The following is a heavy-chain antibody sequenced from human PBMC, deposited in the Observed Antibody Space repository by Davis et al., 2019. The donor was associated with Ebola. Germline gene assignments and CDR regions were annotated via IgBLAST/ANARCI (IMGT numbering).Heavy chain of an antibody. Sequence: GESLKISCKGSGYSFSSYWIAWVRQMPGKGLEWMGIIYPGDSHTRYSPSFQGQVTISADKSINTAYLQWSSLKASDTAMYYCARQGYCNSTSCNNWFDPWGQGTLVTVSS. CDR2: IYPGDSHT. V-gene: IGHV5-51*01. CDR1: GYSFSSYW. J-gene: IGHJ5*02. CDR3: ARQGYCNSTSCNNWFDP. D-gene: IGHD2-2*01.